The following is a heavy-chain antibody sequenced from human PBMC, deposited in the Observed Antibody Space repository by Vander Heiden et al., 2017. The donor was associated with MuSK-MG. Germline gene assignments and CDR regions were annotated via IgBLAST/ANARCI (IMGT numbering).Heavy chain of an antibody. D-gene: IGHD1-1*01. CDR3: ARQDGRNLERRPRDFDH. CDR2: ASNSGNT. Sequence: QLQLQESGPGLVKPPETLSLTCVVSDGSITSTSHYCGWIRQTPGKGLEWIGSASNSGNTYYNPSLRSRVSLSVDTSKNQFSLKLSSVTAADTAIYYCARQDGRNLERRPRDFDHWGQGILVTVSS. J-gene: IGHJ4*01. CDR1: DGSITSTSHY. V-gene: IGHV4-39*01.